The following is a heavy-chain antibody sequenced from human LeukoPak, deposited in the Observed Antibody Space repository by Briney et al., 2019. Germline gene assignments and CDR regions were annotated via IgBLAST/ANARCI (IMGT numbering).Heavy chain of an antibody. Sequence: PSETLSLTCTVAGGSISSYYWSWIRQPPGKGLEWIGYIYYSGSTNYTPSLKSRVTISVDTSKNQFSLKLSSVTAADTAVYYCARAPEWYSSGWPDAFDIWGQGTMVTVSS. V-gene: IGHV4-59*01. CDR3: ARAPEWYSSGWPDAFDI. CDR1: GGSISSYY. J-gene: IGHJ3*02. CDR2: IYYSGST. D-gene: IGHD6-19*01.